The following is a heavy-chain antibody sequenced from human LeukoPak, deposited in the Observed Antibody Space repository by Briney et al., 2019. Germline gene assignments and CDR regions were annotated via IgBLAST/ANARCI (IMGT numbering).Heavy chain of an antibody. CDR2: ISSSSSYI. Sequence: PGGSLRLSCAASGFTFSSYSMTWVRQAPGKGLEWVSSISSSSSYIYYADSVKGRFTISRDNAKNSLYLQMNSLRAEDTAVYYCARDGYSSGCHDYWGQGTLVTVSS. D-gene: IGHD6-19*01. CDR3: ARDGYSSGCHDY. J-gene: IGHJ4*02. V-gene: IGHV3-21*01. CDR1: GFTFSSYS.